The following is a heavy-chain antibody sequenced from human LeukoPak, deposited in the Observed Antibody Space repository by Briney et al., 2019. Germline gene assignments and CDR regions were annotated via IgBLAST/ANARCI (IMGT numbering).Heavy chain of an antibody. Sequence: SETLSLTCTLSGGSISTYYWSWIRQPPGKGLEWIGYIYHSGSTNHNPSLKSRVTISVDTSKNQFSLKLSSVTAADTAVYYCARGGGYASPIGYWGQGALVTVSS. CDR3: ARGGGYASPIGY. V-gene: IGHV4-59*01. D-gene: IGHD5-12*01. CDR2: IYHSGST. J-gene: IGHJ4*02. CDR1: GGSISTYY.